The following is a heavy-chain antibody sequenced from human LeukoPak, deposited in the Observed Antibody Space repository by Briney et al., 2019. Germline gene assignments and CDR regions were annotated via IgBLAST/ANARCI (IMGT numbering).Heavy chain of an antibody. J-gene: IGHJ4*02. D-gene: IGHD3-10*01. Sequence: SDTLSLTCTVSGGSISSYYWSWIRQPPGKGLEWIGEMHQSGTTNYNPSLKSRVTMSVDKSKNQFTLKLSSVTAADTAVYFCASADYYRLDFWGQGTLVTVSS. CDR1: GGSISSYY. CDR3: ASADYYRLDF. CDR2: MHQSGTT. V-gene: IGHV4-59*08.